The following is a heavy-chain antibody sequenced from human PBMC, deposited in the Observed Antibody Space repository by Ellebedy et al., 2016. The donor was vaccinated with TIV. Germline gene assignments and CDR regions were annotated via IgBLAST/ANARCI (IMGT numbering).Heavy chain of an antibody. J-gene: IGHJ4*02. CDR3: ARAFYCSRGSCYSDY. V-gene: IGHV1-18*04. D-gene: IGHD2-15*01. CDR1: GYTFTSYG. CDR2: INSYNGNA. Sequence: ASVKVSCKASGYTFTSYGINWVRQAPGQGLEWLGWINSYNGNAKYAQKLQDRVTMTTETSTSTAYMELRSLRSDDTAVYYCARAFYCSRGSCYSDYWGQGTLVTVSS.